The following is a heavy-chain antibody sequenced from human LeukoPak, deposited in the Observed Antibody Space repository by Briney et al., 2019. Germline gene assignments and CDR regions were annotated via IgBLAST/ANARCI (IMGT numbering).Heavy chain of an antibody. CDR1: GGSISSSSYY. CDR3: AGTYYYGSGSYDAFDI. V-gene: IGHV4-39*07. Sequence: SETLSLTCTVSGGSISSSSYYWGWIRQPPGKGLEWIGGIHYSGSTYYNPSLKSRVTISVDTSKNQFSLKLSSVTAADTAVYYCAGTYYYGSGSYDAFDIWGQGTMVTVSS. CDR2: IHYSGST. J-gene: IGHJ3*02. D-gene: IGHD3-10*01.